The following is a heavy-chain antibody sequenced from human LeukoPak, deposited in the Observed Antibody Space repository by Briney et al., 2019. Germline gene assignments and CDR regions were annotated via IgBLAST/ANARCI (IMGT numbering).Heavy chain of an antibody. D-gene: IGHD4-23*01. CDR3: ARDNTVEDTAWWFDP. V-gene: IGHV1-46*01. Sequence: ASLKVSCKASVYTFTSYYMHWVRQAPGQGLEWMGIINPSGCSTSYAQKFQGRVTMTRDMSTSTDYMKLNSLRSEDTAVYCFARDNTVEDTAWWFDPWGQGTLVTVSS. CDR1: VYTFTSYY. J-gene: IGHJ5*02. CDR2: INPSGCST.